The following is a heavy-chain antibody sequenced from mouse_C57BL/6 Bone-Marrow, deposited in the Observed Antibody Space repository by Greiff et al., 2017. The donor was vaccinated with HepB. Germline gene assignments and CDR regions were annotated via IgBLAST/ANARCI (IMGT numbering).Heavy chain of an antibody. V-gene: IGHV1-81*01. J-gene: IGHJ4*01. D-gene: IGHD2-4*01. CDR1: GYTFTSYG. CDR2: IYPRSGNT. Sequence: VQLQQSGAELARPGASVKLSCKASGYTFTSYGISWVKQRTGQGLEWIGEIYPRSGNTYYNEKFKGKATLTADKSSSTAYMELRSLTSEESAVYFCARFDYDGVPFYYYAMDYWGQGTSVTVSS. CDR3: ARFDYDGVPFYYYAMDY.